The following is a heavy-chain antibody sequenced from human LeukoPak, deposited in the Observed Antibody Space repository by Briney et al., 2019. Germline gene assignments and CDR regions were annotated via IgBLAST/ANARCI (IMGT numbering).Heavy chain of an antibody. V-gene: IGHV1-24*01. D-gene: IGHD3-16*02. Sequence: GASVKVSCKVSGYTLTELAMHWVRQAPGKGLEWMGGFEPEDGKTIYAQEFWGRVTMTEDISTDTAYMELSSLRPEDTAVYYCAKSYYVWGSYLNSPLLDHWGQGTLVTVSS. CDR3: AKSYYVWGSYLNSPLLDH. CDR1: GYTLTELA. J-gene: IGHJ4*02. CDR2: FEPEDGKT.